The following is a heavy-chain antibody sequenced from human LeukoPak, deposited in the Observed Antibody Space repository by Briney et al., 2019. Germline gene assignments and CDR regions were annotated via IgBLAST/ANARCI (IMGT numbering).Heavy chain of an antibody. CDR2: INHSGST. CDR1: GYSISSGYY. CDR3: ARGPYSYDSSGAFDI. J-gene: IGHJ3*02. Sequence: SETLSLTCTVSGYSISSGYYWGWIRQPPGKGLEWIGEINHSGSTNYNPSLKSRVTISVDTSKNQFSLKLSSVTAADTAVYFCARGPYSYDSSGAFDIWGQGTMVTVSS. V-gene: IGHV4-38-2*02. D-gene: IGHD3-22*01.